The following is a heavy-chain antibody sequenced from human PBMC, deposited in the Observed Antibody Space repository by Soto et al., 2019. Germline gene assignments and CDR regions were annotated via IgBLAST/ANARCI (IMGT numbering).Heavy chain of an antibody. CDR2: IYSGGST. D-gene: IGHD3-9*01. V-gene: IGHV3-53*01. CDR3: ARRGYDILTGFEYYFDY. CDR1: GFTVSSNY. Sequence: PGGSLRLSCAASGFTVSSNYMSWVRQAPGKGLEWVSVIYSGGSTYYADSVKGRFTISRDNSKNTLYLQMNSLRAEDTAVYYCARRGYDILTGFEYYFDYWGQGTLVTVSS. J-gene: IGHJ4*02.